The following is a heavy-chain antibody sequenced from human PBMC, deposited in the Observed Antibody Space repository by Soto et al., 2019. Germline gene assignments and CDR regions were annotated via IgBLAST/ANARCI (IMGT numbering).Heavy chain of an antibody. CDR1: GGSISSGGYY. V-gene: IGHV4-31*03. CDR2: IYYSGST. Sequence: SETLSLTCTVSGGSISSGGYYWSWIRQHPGKGLEWIGYIYYSGSTYYNPSLKSRVTISVDTSKNQFSLKLSSVTAADTAVYYCARGTDGYNSPYFDYWGQGTLVTVSS. J-gene: IGHJ4*02. CDR3: ARGTDGYNSPYFDY. D-gene: IGHD5-12*01.